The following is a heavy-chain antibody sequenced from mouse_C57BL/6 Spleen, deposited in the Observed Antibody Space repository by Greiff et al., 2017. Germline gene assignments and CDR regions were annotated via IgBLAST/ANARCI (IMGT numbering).Heavy chain of an antibody. CDR2: IDPENGDT. J-gene: IGHJ4*01. V-gene: IGHV14-4*01. CDR1: GFNIKDDY. Sequence: EVKLQESGAELVRPGASVKLSCTASGFNIKDDYMHWVKQRPEQGLEWIGWIDPENGDTEYASKFQGKATITADTSSNTAYLQLSSLTSEDTAVYYCTTGATEGDYWGQGTSVTVSS. D-gene: IGHD3-1*01. CDR3: TTGATEGDY.